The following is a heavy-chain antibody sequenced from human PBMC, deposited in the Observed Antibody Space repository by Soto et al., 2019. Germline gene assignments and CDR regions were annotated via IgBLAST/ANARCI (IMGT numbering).Heavy chain of an antibody. CDR2: MNPNSGNT. CDR1: GYTFTSYD. CDR3: ARGPTPLWFGGLYVDY. Sequence: QVQLVQSGAEVKKPGASVKVSCKASGYTFTSYDINWVRQATGQGLEWMGWMNPNSGNTGYAQKFQGRVTMTRNTSISTAYMELSSLRSEDTAVYYCARGPTPLWFGGLYVDYWGQGTLVTVSS. J-gene: IGHJ4*02. D-gene: IGHD3-10*01. V-gene: IGHV1-8*01.